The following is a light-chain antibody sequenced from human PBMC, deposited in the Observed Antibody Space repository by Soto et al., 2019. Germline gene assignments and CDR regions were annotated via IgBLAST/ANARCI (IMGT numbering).Light chain of an antibody. J-gene: IGKJ1*01. V-gene: IGKV3-20*01. Sequence: VMKLSPAALPLTPRERAALSCRASQSVSRFLAWYQQKPGQAPRLLIYGASSRATGIRDRFSGSGSGTDFTLTIFFPEPEDFRVCNWVPAFLLRRFCQVTK. CDR1: QSVSRF. CDR3: VPAFLLRR. CDR2: GAS.